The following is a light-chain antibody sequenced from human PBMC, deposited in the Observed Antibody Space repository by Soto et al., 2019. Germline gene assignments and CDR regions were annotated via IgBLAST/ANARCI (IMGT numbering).Light chain of an antibody. CDR2: ATS. V-gene: IGKV1-39*01. J-gene: IGKJ1*01. Sequence: DIQLTQSPSSLSASVGGRGTITCRASQHVDRYLNWYQQKPGKAPQVLIYATSNLHSGVPSRFSGSGSGTDFTLTINSLQPEDFATYHCQQSYSSTRTVGQGTKGAIK. CDR1: QHVDRY. CDR3: QQSYSSTRT.